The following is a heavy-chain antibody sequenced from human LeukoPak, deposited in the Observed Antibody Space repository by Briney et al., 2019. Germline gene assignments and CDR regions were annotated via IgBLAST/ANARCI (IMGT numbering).Heavy chain of an antibody. CDR1: GFTFSSYW. D-gene: IGHD2-2*01. Sequence: GGSLRLSCAVSGFTFSSYWMHWVRQAPGKGLVCVSRINTDGSSTSYADSVKGRFTISRDNAKNTLYLRMDSLRVDDTALYYCARGGYQPYYYMDVWGTGTTVTVSS. V-gene: IGHV3-74*01. CDR2: INTDGSST. J-gene: IGHJ6*03. CDR3: ARGGYQPYYYMDV.